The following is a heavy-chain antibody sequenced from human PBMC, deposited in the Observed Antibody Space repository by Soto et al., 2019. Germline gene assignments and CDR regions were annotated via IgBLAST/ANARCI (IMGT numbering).Heavy chain of an antibody. Sequence: PGGSLRLSCAASGFTFSSYGMHWVRQAPGKGLEWVAVIWYDGSNKYYADSVKGRFTISRDNSKNTLYLQMNSLRAEDTAVYYCARGRLSIYGDYFDYWGQGTLVTVSS. CDR1: GFTFSSYG. V-gene: IGHV3-33*01. J-gene: IGHJ4*02. D-gene: IGHD4-17*01. CDR3: ARGRLSIYGDYFDY. CDR2: IWYDGSNK.